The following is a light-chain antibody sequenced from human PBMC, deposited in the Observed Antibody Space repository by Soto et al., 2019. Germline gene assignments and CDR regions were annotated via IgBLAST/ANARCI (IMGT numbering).Light chain of an antibody. V-gene: IGKV1-39*01. CDR2: AAS. J-gene: IGKJ1*01. CDR1: QSVGTY. Sequence: DIQMTQSPSSLSASIGDRVTITCGSSQSVGTYLNWYQQKPGEAPKLLIFAASTLQRGVPSRFSGSGSGTDFTLTITSLQLEDIASYYCQQSYSTLTWTFGQGTKLEVK. CDR3: QQSYSTLTWT.